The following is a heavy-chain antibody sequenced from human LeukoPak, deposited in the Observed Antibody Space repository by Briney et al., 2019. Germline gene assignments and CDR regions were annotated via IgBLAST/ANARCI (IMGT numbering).Heavy chain of an antibody. V-gene: IGHV4-39*07. J-gene: IGHJ6*03. CDR1: GGPISSSSYY. CDR3: ARHVSIVGAMGRAYYYYMDV. CDR2: IYYSGST. Sequence: PSETLSLTCTVSGGPISSSSYYWGWIRQPPGKGLEWIGSIYYSGSTYYNPSLKSRVTISVDKSKNQFSLKLSSVTAADTAVYYCARHVSIVGAMGRAYYYYMDVWGKGTTVTISS. D-gene: IGHD1-26*01.